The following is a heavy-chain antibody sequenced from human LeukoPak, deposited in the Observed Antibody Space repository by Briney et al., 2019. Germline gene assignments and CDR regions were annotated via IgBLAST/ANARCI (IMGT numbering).Heavy chain of an antibody. CDR1: GGSISSSNW. D-gene: IGHD3-22*01. CDR3: AREKGSRYYDSSGYYALGYAFDI. CDR2: IYHSGST. J-gene: IGHJ3*02. Sequence: SETLSLTCAVSGGSISSSNWWSWVRQPPGMGLEWIGEIYHSGSTNYNPSLKSRVTISVDKSKNQFSLKLSSVTAADTAVYYCAREKGSRYYDSSGYYALGYAFDIWGQGTMVTVSS. V-gene: IGHV4-4*02.